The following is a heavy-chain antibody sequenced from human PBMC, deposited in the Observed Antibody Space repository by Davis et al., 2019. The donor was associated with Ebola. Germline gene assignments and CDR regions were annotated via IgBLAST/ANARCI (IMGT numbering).Heavy chain of an antibody. CDR3: ARGSSWVDY. Sequence: SETLSLTCTVSGGPISTYYWSWIRQPPGKGLEWIGYIYYSGSTNYNPSLQSRVTISVDTSKNQFSLKLSSVTAADTAVYYYARGSSWVDYWGQGTLVTVSS. CDR1: GGPISTYY. D-gene: IGHD6-13*01. CDR2: IYYSGST. J-gene: IGHJ4*02. V-gene: IGHV4-59*01.